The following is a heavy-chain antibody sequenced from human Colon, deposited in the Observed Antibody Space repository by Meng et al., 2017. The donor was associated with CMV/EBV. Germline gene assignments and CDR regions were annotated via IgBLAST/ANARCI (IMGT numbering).Heavy chain of an antibody. V-gene: IGHV3-21*01. CDR3: ATDFGWYRRIY. Sequence: GESLKISCAASGFTFSSYSMNWVRQAPGKGLEWVSSISSSSSYIYYADSVKGRFTISRDNAKNSLYLQMNSLRVDDTAVYFCATDFGWYRRIYWGQGTLVTVSS. D-gene: IGHD6-19*01. CDR1: GFTFSSYS. CDR2: ISSSSSYI. J-gene: IGHJ4*02.